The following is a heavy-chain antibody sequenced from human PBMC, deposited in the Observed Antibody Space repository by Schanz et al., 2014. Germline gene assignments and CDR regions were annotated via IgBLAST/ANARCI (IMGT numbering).Heavy chain of an antibody. CDR2: ISSSSTYI. V-gene: IGHV3-21*01. Sequence: VQLVESGGGVVQPGGSLRLSCAASGFTFSSYSMHWVRQAPGKGLEWVSSISSSSTYIYYTDSLKGRFTISRDNAKNSLYLQMNSLRAEDTAMYYCARVLRGVLPATLGDAFDIWGQGTMVTISS. D-gene: IGHD2-15*01. CDR1: GFTFSSYS. CDR3: ARVLRGVLPATLGDAFDI. J-gene: IGHJ3*02.